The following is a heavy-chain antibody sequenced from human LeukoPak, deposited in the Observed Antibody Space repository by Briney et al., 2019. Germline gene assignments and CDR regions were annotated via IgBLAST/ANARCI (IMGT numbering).Heavy chain of an antibody. CDR1: GFIFGDHY. CDR2: IRNKGNRYTT. CDR3: ARDLKDSWAFFDY. D-gene: IGHD3-16*01. J-gene: IGHJ4*02. Sequence: QPGGSLRLSCVASGFIFGDHYMDWVRQAPGKALEWVGRIRNKGNRYTTEYAASVKGRFTISRDDSKNSLYLQMNSLKTEDTAMYYCARDLKDSWAFFDYWGQGTLVTVSS. V-gene: IGHV3-72*01.